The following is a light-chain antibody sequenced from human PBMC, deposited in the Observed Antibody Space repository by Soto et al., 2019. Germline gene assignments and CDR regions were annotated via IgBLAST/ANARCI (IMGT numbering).Light chain of an antibody. V-gene: IGLV2-11*01. Sequence: QSALSQPRSVSGSPGQSVTISCTGTGSDVGRYNYVSWYQQHPGKAPKVIIFDVSVRPPGVPDRFSGSKSGNTASLTISGLQADDEADYYCCSVEGTSFVWVFGGGTKLTVL. CDR1: GSDVGRYNY. CDR3: CSVEGTSFVWV. CDR2: DVS. J-gene: IGLJ3*02.